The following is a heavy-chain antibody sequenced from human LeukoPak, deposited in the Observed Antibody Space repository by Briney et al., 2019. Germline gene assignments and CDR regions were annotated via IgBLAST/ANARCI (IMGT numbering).Heavy chain of an antibody. V-gene: IGHV4-61*01. CDR1: GGPISIGSHY. CDR3: ARGGLGIVGATTWFDP. J-gene: IGHJ5*02. Sequence: SETLSLTCSVSGGPISIGSHYWSWIRQHPEKGLEWIGYIYYSGSTNYNPSLNSRVTISVDTSKNQFSLKLSSVTAADTAVYYCARGGLGIVGATTWFDPWGQGTLVTVSS. D-gene: IGHD1-26*01. CDR2: IYYSGST.